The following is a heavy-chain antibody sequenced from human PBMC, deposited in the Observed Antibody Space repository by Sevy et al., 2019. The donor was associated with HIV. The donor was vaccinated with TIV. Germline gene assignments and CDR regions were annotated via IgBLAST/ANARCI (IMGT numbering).Heavy chain of an antibody. CDR1: GYSFTNYG. V-gene: IGHV1-18*01. D-gene: IGHD3-3*02. J-gene: IGHJ5*02. CDR3: AEEGKNIRSWFDP. CDR2: ISGYNGYT. Sequence: ASVKVSCKASGYSFTNYGIGWVRQAPGQGLEWMAWISGYNGYTNYAQNFQGRVTMTTDTFTSTAYMELRSLRSDDTNNYYCAEEGKNIRSWFDPWGQGTLVTVSS.